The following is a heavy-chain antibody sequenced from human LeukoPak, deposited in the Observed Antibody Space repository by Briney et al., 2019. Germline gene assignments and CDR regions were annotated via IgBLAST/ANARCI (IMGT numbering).Heavy chain of an antibody. CDR3: ARDIRYDSSGYYYYWFDS. V-gene: IGHV1-2*02. CDR1: GYTFTGYY. J-gene: IGHJ5*01. CDR2: INPNSGGT. Sequence: ASVKVSCKASGYTFTGYYMHWVRQAPGQGLEWMGWINPNSGGTNYAQKFQGRVTMTTDTSTSTAYMELRSLRSDDTAVYYCARDIRYDSSGYYYYWFDSWGQGTLVTVSS. D-gene: IGHD3-22*01.